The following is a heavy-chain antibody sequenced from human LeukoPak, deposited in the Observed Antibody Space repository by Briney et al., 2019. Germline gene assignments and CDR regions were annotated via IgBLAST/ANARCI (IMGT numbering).Heavy chain of an antibody. V-gene: IGHV4-59*12. Sequence: SETLSLTCTVSGGSISSYYWSWIRQPPGKGLEWIGYIYYSGSTYYNPSLKSRVTISVDTSKNQFSLKLSSVTAADTAVYYCARDPHGGSSSWYFLSGMDVWGQGTTVTVSS. CDR2: IYYSGST. J-gene: IGHJ6*02. CDR3: ARDPHGGSSSWYFLSGMDV. D-gene: IGHD6-13*01. CDR1: GGSISSYY.